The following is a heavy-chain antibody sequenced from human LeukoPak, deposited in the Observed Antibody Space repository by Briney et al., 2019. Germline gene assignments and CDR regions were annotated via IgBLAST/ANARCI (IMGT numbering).Heavy chain of an antibody. D-gene: IGHD6-19*01. CDR3: ARDRDGWYTFDY. CDR1: GYTFTGYY. V-gene: IGHV1-2*02. J-gene: IGHJ4*02. Sequence: ASVKVSCKASGYTFTGYYMHWVRQAPGQGLEWMGWINPNSGGTNYAQKFQGRVTMTRDTSISTAYMELSRLRSDDTAGYYCARDRDGWYTFDYGGQGTLVTVSS. CDR2: INPNSGGT.